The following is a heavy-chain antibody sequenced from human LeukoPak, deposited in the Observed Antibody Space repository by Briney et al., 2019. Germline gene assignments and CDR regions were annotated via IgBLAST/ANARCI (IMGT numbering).Heavy chain of an antibody. CDR1: GFTFSSYA. CDR3: ARESSMIVEKYYFDY. D-gene: IGHD3-22*01. V-gene: IGHV3-30*04. J-gene: IGHJ4*02. CDR2: ISYDGSNK. Sequence: PGGALRLSCAASGFTFSSYAMHWVRQAPGKGLEWVAVISYDGSNKYYADSVKGRFTISRDNSKNTLYLQMNSLRAEDTAVYYCARESSMIVEKYYFDYWGQGTLVTVPS.